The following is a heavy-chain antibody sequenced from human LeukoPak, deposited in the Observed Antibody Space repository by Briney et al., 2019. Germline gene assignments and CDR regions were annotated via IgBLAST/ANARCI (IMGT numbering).Heavy chain of an antibody. J-gene: IGHJ6*02. D-gene: IGHD2-15*01. CDR2: INHSGST. CDR1: GGSFSGYY. Sequence: SETLSLTCAVYGGSFSGYYWSWIRQPPGKGLEWTGEINHSGSTNYNPSLKSRVTISVDTSKNQFSLKLSSVTAADTAVYYCTRGTGYCSGGSCYHRYYYGMDVWGQGTTVTVSS. V-gene: IGHV4-34*01. CDR3: TRGTGYCSGGSCYHRYYYGMDV.